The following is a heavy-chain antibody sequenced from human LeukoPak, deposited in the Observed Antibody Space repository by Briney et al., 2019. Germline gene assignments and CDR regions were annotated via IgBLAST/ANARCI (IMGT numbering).Heavy chain of an antibody. CDR2: IFHSGTT. D-gene: IGHD6-19*01. CDR1: GYSISNGYY. CDR3: AREDRVAVLFGY. Sequence: SETLPLTCAVSGYSISNGYYWAWIRQPPGKGLEWIATIFHSGTTYYNPSLKSRVTISVDTSENQFSLRLSSVTAADTAVYFCAREDRVAVLFGYWGQGTPVTVSS. J-gene: IGHJ4*02. V-gene: IGHV4-38-2*02.